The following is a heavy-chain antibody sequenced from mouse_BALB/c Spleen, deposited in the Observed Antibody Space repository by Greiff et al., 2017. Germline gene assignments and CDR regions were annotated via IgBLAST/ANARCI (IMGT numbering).Heavy chain of an antibody. CDR3: ARDVYYVYDRDIYAMDY. D-gene: IGHD2-2*01. CDR1: GFTFTDYY. CDR2: IRNKANGYTT. V-gene: IGHV7-3*02. Sequence: EVQLVESGGGLVQPGGSLRLSCATSGFTFTDYYMSWVRQPPGKALEWLGFIRNKANGYTTESSASVKGRFTISRDNSQSILYLQMNTLRAEDSATYYCARDVYYVYDRDIYAMDYWGQGTSVTVSA. J-gene: IGHJ4*01.